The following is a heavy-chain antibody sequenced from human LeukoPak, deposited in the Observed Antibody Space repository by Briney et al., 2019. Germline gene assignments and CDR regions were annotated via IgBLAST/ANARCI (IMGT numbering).Heavy chain of an antibody. Sequence: ASVKVSCKASGDSFSSDAISWVRQVPGQGYEWVGRIIPILGVTHYALKFRGRVTITAGKSTSAADMELRSLTSDDTAVYYCATQSSGWHIYYFDHWGQGTLVTVSS. CDR2: IIPILGVT. J-gene: IGHJ4*02. D-gene: IGHD6-25*01. CDR3: ATQSSGWHIYYFDH. V-gene: IGHV1-69*04. CDR1: GDSFSSDA.